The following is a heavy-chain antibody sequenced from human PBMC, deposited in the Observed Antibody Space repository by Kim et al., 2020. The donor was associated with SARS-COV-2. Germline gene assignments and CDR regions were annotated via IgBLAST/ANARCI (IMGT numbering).Heavy chain of an antibody. J-gene: IGHJ6*02. D-gene: IGHD6-19*01. Sequence: SVKVSCKAPGDTFSNYAISWVRQAPGQGLEWLGNVIHIFDTSNYAQKFQDRIRIIADASTNTAYMELNSLKSDDTAVYFCARDSSGCLDIWGQGTTVTVSS. V-gene: IGHV1-69*13. CDR2: VIHIFDTS. CDR3: ARDSSGCLDI. CDR1: GDTFSNYA.